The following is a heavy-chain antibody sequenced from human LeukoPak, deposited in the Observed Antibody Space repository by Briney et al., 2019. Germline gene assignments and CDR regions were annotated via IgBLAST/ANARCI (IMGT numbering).Heavy chain of an antibody. D-gene: IGHD5-12*01. V-gene: IGHV4-30-2*01. CDR2: IYHSSST. CDR1: GGSISSGGYS. J-gene: IGHJ4*02. CDR3: ARDNHVAYEGAFDY. Sequence: SQTLSLTCAVSGGSISSGGYSWSWIRQPPGNGLEGFGYIYHSSSTYYFQGLKRRVTISVDRSKNQFPLKLSSVTAADTDVYYCARDNHVAYEGAFDYWGQGTLVTVSS.